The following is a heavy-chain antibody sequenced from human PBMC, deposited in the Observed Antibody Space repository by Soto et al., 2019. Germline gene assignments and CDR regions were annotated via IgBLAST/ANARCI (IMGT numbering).Heavy chain of an antibody. Sequence: SETLSLTCAVSGGSISSSNWWSWVRQPPGKGLEWIGEIYHSGSTYYNPSLKSRVTISVDTSKNQFSLKLSSVTAADTAVYYCARDDSGFSGSHYIDYFNYWGQGALVTVSS. CDR3: ARDDSGFSGSHYIDYFNY. J-gene: IGHJ4*02. CDR2: IYHSGST. V-gene: IGHV4-4*02. D-gene: IGHD1-26*01. CDR1: GGSISSSNW.